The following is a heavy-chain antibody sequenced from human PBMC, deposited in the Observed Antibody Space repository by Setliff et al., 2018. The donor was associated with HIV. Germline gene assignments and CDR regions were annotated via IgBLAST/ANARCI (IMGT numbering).Heavy chain of an antibody. D-gene: IGHD4-4*01. J-gene: IGHJ4*02. CDR2: IGTDNGNT. CDR3: ARDRSATWTPTTY. CDR1: GYTFTTYG. V-gene: IGHV1-18*01. Sequence: GASVKVSCKASGYTFTTYGITWVRQAPGQGLEWMGWIGTDNGNTNYAQKFQGRVTMTTDTSTSTVYMELGSLISDDTAVYYCARDRSATWTPTTYWGQGTLVTVSS.